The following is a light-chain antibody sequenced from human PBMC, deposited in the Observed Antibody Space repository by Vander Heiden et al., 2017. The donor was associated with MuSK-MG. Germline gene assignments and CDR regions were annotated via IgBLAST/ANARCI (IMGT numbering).Light chain of an antibody. CDR2: AAS. CDR1: QSISSY. Sequence: DIQMTTSPSSLSASVGDRVTITCRASQSISSYVNWYQQKPGKAPKLLIYAASSLQSGVPSRFSGSGSGTDFTLTISSLQPEDFATYYCQQSYSTPGTFGGGTKVEIK. CDR3: QQSYSTPGT. V-gene: IGKV1-39*01. J-gene: IGKJ4*01.